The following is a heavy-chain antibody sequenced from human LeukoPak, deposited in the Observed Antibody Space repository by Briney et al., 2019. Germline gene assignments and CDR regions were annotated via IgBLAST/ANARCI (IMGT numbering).Heavy chain of an antibody. CDR3: ARPTSRPSNYYSMDV. D-gene: IGHD6-13*01. CDR2: INPNNGNA. J-gene: IGHJ6*03. CDR1: GYTFTNFD. Sequence: ASVKVSCKASGYTFTNFDLNWVRQAPGQGLEWVAWINPNNGNADYAQRFQGRVTMTRDTAISTVYMELSSLTYEDSAVYYCARPTSRPSNYYSMDVWGKGTTVIVSS. V-gene: IGHV1-8*01.